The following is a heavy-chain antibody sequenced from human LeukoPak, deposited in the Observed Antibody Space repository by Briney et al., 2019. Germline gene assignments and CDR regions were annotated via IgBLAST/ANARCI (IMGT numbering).Heavy chain of an antibody. CDR1: GGSINSDLNY. CDR2: IYTNGWT. D-gene: IGHD6-19*01. Sequence: SQTLSLTCTISGGSINSDLNYWAWIRQPAGKRLEWIGRIYTNGWTDYNPSLKSRVTISVDTSKNQFSLKLSFVTAADTAFYYCARGSGWNSFDPWGQGTLVTVSS. V-gene: IGHV4-61*02. J-gene: IGHJ5*02. CDR3: ARGSGWNSFDP.